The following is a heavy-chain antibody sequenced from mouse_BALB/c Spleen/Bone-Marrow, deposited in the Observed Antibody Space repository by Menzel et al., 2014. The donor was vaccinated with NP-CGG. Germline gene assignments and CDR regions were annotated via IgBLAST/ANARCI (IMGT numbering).Heavy chain of an antibody. V-gene: IGHV1-54*01. CDR2: INPGSGSS. CDR1: GYAFTNYL. Sequence: QVQLKESGAELVRPGTSVKVSCKASGYAFTNYLIEWVKQRPGQGLEWIGVINPGSGSSNYNENFKGKATLTADRSSSTAYMLLNSLTSDDSAVYFCARSRGYDVGPFAFWGQGTLVTVSA. D-gene: IGHD2-2*01. CDR3: ARSRGYDVGPFAF. J-gene: IGHJ3*01.